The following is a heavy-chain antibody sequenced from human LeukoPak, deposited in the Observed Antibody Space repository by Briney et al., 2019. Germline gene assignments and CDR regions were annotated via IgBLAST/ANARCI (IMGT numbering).Heavy chain of an antibody. Sequence: ASVKVSCKASGYTFTGYYMHWVRQAPGQGLGWMGWINPNSGGTNYAQKFQGRVTMTRDTSISTAYMELSRLRSDDTAVYYCARGWDFWSGYYILDFDYWGQGTLVTVSS. D-gene: IGHD3-3*01. V-gene: IGHV1-2*02. CDR3: ARGWDFWSGYYILDFDY. J-gene: IGHJ4*02. CDR2: INPNSGGT. CDR1: GYTFTGYY.